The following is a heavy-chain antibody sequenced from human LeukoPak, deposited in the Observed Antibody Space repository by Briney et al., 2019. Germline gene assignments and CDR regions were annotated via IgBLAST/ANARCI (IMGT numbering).Heavy chain of an antibody. Sequence: GGSLRLSCAASGFTFSSYGMHWVRQAPGKGLEWVAVIWYDGSNKYYADSVKGRFTISRDNSKNTLYLQMNSLRAEDTAVYYCARAYDSRYYFDYWGQGTLVTVSS. CDR1: GFTFSSYG. J-gene: IGHJ4*02. D-gene: IGHD3-3*01. V-gene: IGHV3-33*01. CDR2: IWYDGSNK. CDR3: ARAYDSRYYFDY.